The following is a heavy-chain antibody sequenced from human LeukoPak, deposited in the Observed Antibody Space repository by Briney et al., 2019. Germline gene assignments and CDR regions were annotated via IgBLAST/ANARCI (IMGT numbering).Heavy chain of an antibody. Sequence: PSETLSLTCTVSGGSISSGGYPWSWIRQPPGKGLEWIGYIYHSGHTFYNPSLKSRVTISADGSKNQVSLNLSSVTAADTAIYYCARLETTTVTFPDWGQGTLVTVSS. CDR3: ARLETTTVTFPD. J-gene: IGHJ4*02. CDR2: IYHSGHT. CDR1: GGSISSGGYP. D-gene: IGHD4-17*01. V-gene: IGHV4-30-2*01.